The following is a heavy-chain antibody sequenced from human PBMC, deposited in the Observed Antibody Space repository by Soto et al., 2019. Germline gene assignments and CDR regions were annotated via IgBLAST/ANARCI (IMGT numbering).Heavy chain of an antibody. V-gene: IGHV3-74*01. CDR1: GFTFSSYW. CDR2: INSDGSST. D-gene: IGHD1-1*01. CDR3: ARARRYEVLNWFDP. Sequence: EVQLVESGGGLVQPGGSLRLSCAASGFTFSSYWMHWVRQAPGKGLVWVSRINSDGSSTSYADSVKGRFTISRDNAKNMLYLQMNSLRAEDTAVYYWARARRYEVLNWFDPWGQGTLVTVSS. J-gene: IGHJ5*02.